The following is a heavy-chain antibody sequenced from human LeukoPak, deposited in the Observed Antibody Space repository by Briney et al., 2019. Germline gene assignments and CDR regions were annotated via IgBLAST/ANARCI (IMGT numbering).Heavy chain of an antibody. J-gene: IGHJ4*02. CDR1: GVSIRTSSHY. Sequence: SETLSLTCTSSGVSIRTSSHYWGWIRQPPGKGLEWIGTISYSGTTYYNPSLKSRVTMSLDTSKKQFSLKMNSVTAADTAVYYCARDMTNRWFYYWGQGTLLTVSS. D-gene: IGHD2-15*01. CDR2: ISYSGTT. CDR3: ARDMTNRWFYY. V-gene: IGHV4-39*07.